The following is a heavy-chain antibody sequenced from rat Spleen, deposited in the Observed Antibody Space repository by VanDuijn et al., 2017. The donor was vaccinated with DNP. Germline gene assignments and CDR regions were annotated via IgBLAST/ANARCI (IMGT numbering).Heavy chain of an antibody. CDR2: ISTSGGST. Sequence: EVQLVESGGGLVQPGRSMKLSCAASGFTFSSFPMAWVRQAPTKGLEWVATISTSGGSTYYRDSVKGRFTISRDNAKSTLYLQMNSLRSEDTATYYCTRVARYYGYNLDYWGQGVMVTVSS. D-gene: IGHD1-9*01. V-gene: IGHV5-46*01. CDR1: GFTFSSFP. J-gene: IGHJ2*01. CDR3: TRVARYYGYNLDY.